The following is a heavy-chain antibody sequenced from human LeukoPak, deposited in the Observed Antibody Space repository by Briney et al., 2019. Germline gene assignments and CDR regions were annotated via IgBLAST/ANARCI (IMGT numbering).Heavy chain of an antibody. CDR3: ARQEAAADLNWFDP. J-gene: IGHJ5*02. CDR1: GGSISSYY. D-gene: IGHD6-13*01. CDR2: IYTSGST. V-gene: IGHV4-4*07. Sequence: SETLSLTCTVSGGSISSYYWSWIRQPAGKGLEWIGRIYTSGSTNYNPSLKSRVTMSVDTSKNQFSLKLSSVTAADTAVYYCARQEAAADLNWFDPWGQGTLVTVSS.